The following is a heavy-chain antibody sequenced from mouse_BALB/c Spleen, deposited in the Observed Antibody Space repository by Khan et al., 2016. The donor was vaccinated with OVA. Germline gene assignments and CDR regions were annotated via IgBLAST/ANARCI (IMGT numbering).Heavy chain of an antibody. Sequence: LQQPGAELAKPGASVKMSCKASGYTFTNYWMHWVKQRPGQGLEWIGYIDPTTGYTEYNQKLKDKATLTADKSSSTAYMQLSSLTSEDSAVYYCTSHGSNFTWFDYWGQKTLVTVSA. CDR2: IDPTTGYT. D-gene: IGHD1-1*01. CDR1: GYTFTNYW. V-gene: IGHV1-7*01. CDR3: TSHGSNFTWFDY. J-gene: IGHJ3*01.